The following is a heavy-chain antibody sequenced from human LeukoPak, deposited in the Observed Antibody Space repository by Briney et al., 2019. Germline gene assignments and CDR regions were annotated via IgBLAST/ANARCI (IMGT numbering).Heavy chain of an antibody. V-gene: IGHV3-30*04. Sequence: GGSLRLSCAASGFTFSRYAMHWVRQAPGKGLEWVAVISYDGSNKYYADSVKGRFTISRDNSKNTLYLQMNSLRAEDTAVYYCAKGGERGYSYGYLRGYFDYWGQGTLVTVSS. J-gene: IGHJ4*02. CDR3: AKGGERGYSYGYLRGYFDY. D-gene: IGHD5-18*01. CDR1: GFTFSRYA. CDR2: ISYDGSNK.